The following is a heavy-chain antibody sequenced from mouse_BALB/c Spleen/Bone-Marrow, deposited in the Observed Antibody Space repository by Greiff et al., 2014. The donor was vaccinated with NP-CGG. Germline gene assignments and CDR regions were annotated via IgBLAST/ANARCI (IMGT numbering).Heavy chain of an antibody. CDR3: ARSKWGPMDY. V-gene: IGHV5-17*02. Sequence: EVMFVESGGGLVQPGGSRKLSCAASGFTFSSFGMHWVRQAPEKGLEWVAYISSGSNTIYYADTVKGRFTISRDNPKNTLFLQMTSLRSDDTAMYYCARSKWGPMDYWGQGTSVTVSS. J-gene: IGHJ4*01. CDR2: ISSGSNTI. CDR1: GFTFSSFG.